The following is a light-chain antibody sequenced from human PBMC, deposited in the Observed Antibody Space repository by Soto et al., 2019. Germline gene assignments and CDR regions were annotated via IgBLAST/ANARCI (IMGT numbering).Light chain of an antibody. V-gene: IGLV2-8*01. CDR2: EVN. CDR1: SSDVGGYNY. Sequence: QSVLTQPPSASGSPGQSVTISCTGTSSDVGGYNYVSWYQHHPGKAPKLMIYEVNKRPSGVPDRFSGSKSGNTASLTVSGLQAEDDADYYCSLYAGSNNSRYVFGTGTKLTVL. J-gene: IGLJ1*01. CDR3: SLYAGSNNSRYV.